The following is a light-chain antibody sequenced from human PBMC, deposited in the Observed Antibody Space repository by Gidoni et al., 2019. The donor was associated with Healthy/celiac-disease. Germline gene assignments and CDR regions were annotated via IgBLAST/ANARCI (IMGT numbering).Light chain of an antibody. Sequence: QSALTQPASASGSPGQPITISCTGTSSDVGGYNYVSWYQQHPGKAPKLMIYDVSNRPSGVSNRFSGSKSGNTASLTISGLQAEDEADYYCSSYTSSSPWVFGGGTKLTVL. CDR2: DVS. CDR1: SSDVGGYNY. V-gene: IGLV2-14*03. J-gene: IGLJ3*02. CDR3: SSYTSSSPWV.